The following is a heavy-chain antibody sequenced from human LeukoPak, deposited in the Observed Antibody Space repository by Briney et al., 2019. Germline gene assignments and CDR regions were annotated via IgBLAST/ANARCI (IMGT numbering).Heavy chain of an antibody. Sequence: GASVKVSCKASGYTFTGYYMHWVRQAPGQGLEWMGWINPNSGDTKYAQKFQGRVTMTRDTSISTGYMELSRLRSDDTAVYYCARAPLGYNWFDPWGQGTLVTVSS. V-gene: IGHV1-2*02. CDR3: ARAPLGYNWFDP. J-gene: IGHJ5*02. CDR1: GYTFTGYY. D-gene: IGHD3-10*01. CDR2: INPNSGDT.